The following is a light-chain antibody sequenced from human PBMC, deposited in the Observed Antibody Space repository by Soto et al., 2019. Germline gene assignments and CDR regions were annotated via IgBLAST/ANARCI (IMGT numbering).Light chain of an antibody. CDR3: QQRSTGPYT. J-gene: IGKJ2*01. CDR1: LSVSTY. CDR2: DAT. V-gene: IGKV3-11*01. Sequence: EIVLTQSPATLSLSPGERGTLSCRASLSVSTYLVWYQQKPGQVPRLLMSDATTRATGVPARFSGSGSGTDFTLTISSLEPEDSAVYHCQQRSTGPYTFVQGTKLEIK.